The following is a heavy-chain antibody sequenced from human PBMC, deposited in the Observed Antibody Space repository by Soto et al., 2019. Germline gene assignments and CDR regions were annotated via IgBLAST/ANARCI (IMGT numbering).Heavy chain of an antibody. D-gene: IGHD3-22*01. CDR3: ARARGGYYDY. CDR1: GGSISSYY. J-gene: IGHJ4*02. Sequence: QVQLQESGPGLVKPSETLSLTCTVSGGSISSYYWNWIRQPPGKGLEWIGYFYYSGSTNYNPSIKSRVTISVDASKNQFSLNLSSVTAADTAVYYCARARGGYYDYWGQGTLVTVSS. V-gene: IGHV4-59*01. CDR2: FYYSGST.